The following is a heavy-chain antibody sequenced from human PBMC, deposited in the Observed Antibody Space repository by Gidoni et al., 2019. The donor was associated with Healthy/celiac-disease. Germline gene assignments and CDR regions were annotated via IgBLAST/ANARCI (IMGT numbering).Heavy chain of an antibody. J-gene: IGHJ6*03. D-gene: IGHD5-12*01. CDR2: INHSGST. Sequence: QVQLQQWGAGLLKPSETLSLTCAVYGGSFSGYYWSWIRQPPGKGLEWIGEINHSGSTNYNPSLKSRVTISVDTSKNQFSLKLSSVTAADTAVYYCARAVAFVTPRYYYYYYMDVWGKGTTVTVSS. V-gene: IGHV4-34*01. CDR1: GGSFSGYY. CDR3: ARAVAFVTPRYYYYYYMDV.